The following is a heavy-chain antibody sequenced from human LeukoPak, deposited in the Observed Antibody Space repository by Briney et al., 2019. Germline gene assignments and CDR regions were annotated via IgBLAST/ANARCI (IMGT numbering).Heavy chain of an antibody. V-gene: IGHV4-34*01. J-gene: IGHJ1*01. Sequence: SETLSLTCAVYGGSFSGYYWSWIRQPPGKGLEWIGEINHSGSTNYNPSLQSRVTISVDTSKNQFSPNLNSVTAADTAVYYCARGGAARLHFQNWGQGTLVTVSS. CDR1: GGSFSGYY. D-gene: IGHD6-6*01. CDR3: ARGGAARLHFQN. CDR2: INHSGST.